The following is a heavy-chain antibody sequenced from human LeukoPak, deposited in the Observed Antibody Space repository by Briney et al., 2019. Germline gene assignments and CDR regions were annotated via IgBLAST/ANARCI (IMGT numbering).Heavy chain of an antibody. V-gene: IGHV4-39*01. J-gene: IGHJ4*02. CDR3: ARLWDGYYGSGSYFMGDPFDY. D-gene: IGHD3-10*01. CDR1: GGSISSSSYY. Sequence: SETLSLTCTVSGGSISSSSYYWGWIRQPPGKGLEWIGSIYYSGSTYYNPSLKSRVTISVDTSKNQFSLKLSSVTAADTAVYYCARLWDGYYGSGSYFMGDPFDYWGQGTLVTVSS. CDR2: IYYSGST.